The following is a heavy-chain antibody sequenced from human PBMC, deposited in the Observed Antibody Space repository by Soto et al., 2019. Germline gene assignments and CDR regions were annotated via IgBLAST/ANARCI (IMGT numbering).Heavy chain of an antibody. CDR3: ASVLANYYYYGMDV. CDR2: INHSGST. V-gene: IGHV4-34*01. J-gene: IGHJ6*02. CDR1: GGSFSGYY. D-gene: IGHD2-15*01. Sequence: PSETLSLTCAVYGGSFSGYYWRWIRQPPGKGLEWIGEINHSGSTNYNPSLKSRVTISGDTSKNQFSLKLSSVTAADTAVYYCASVLANYYYYGMDVWGQGITVTDSS.